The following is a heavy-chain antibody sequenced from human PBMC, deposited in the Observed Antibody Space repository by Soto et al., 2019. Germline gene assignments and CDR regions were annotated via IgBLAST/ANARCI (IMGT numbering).Heavy chain of an antibody. J-gene: IGHJ4*02. CDR1: GFTFCSYA. Sequence: PGGSLRLSCAASGFTFCSYAMSWVRQAPGKGLEWVSSITSGGSTYYADSVKGRFTISRDNSKHTLYLQMNSLGGEDTAVYYCANDALFTSAWYFMDSWGQGTLVTVSS. CDR2: ITSGGST. V-gene: IGHV3-23*01. D-gene: IGHD6-19*01. CDR3: ANDALFTSAWYFMDS.